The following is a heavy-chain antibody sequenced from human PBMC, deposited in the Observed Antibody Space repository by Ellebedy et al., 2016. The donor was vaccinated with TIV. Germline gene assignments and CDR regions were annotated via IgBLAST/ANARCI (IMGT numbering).Heavy chain of an antibody. D-gene: IGHD3-3*01. Sequence: GESLKISXKGSGYSFTSSWIGWVRQMPGKGLEWMGIIYPGDSYTRYSPSFEGQVTISADKSISTAYLQWSSLKASDTAMYYCARHEHRYDFWSVYPTGYWGQGTLVTVSS. J-gene: IGHJ4*02. V-gene: IGHV5-51*01. CDR1: GYSFTSSW. CDR3: ARHEHRYDFWSVYPTGY. CDR2: IYPGDSYT.